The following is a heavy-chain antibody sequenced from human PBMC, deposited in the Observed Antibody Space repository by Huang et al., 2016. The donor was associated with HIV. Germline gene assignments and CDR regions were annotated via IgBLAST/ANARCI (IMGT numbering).Heavy chain of an antibody. CDR3: ATGFDVFFDF. CDR1: EYTLTELS. V-gene: IGHV1-24*01. CDR2: FVPEIGET. Sequence: QVQLVQSRAEVKKPGASVKVSCKVSEYTLTELSIHWVRQPPGKGLEWMGGFVPEIGETIYAQKVQGRVTMTEDTSTETAFMELSGLRPEDTAVYYCATGFDVFFDFWGQGTLVTVSS. D-gene: IGHD3-9*01. J-gene: IGHJ4*02.